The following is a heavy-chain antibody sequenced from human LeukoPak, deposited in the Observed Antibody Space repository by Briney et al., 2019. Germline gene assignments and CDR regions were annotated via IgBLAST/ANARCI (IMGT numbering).Heavy chain of an antibody. J-gene: IGHJ3*01. D-gene: IGHD5-24*01. CDR1: GFNFITAA. CDR2: IGSSGGST. V-gene: IGHV3-23*01. Sequence: GGSLRLSCAASGFNFITAAMTWDRQAPGKGLEWVSLIGSSGGSTYYADSVKGRFTISRDNSNHTLSLQMNSLRVEDTAIYYCVKDIQSSTWGLGTMVTVSS. CDR3: VKDIQSST.